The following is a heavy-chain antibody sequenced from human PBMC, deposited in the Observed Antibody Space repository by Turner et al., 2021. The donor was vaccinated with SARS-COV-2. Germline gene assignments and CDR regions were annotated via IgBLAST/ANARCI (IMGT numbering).Heavy chain of an antibody. D-gene: IGHD3-16*01. J-gene: IGHJ4*02. Sequence: EVQLVESGGGLVQPGGALRLSGAASGFTVSSNYMSWVRQAPGKGLEWVSVIYSGGSKYYADSVKGRFTISRHNSKNTLYLQMNSLRAEDTAVYYCARESWGRDPDYWGQGTPVTVSS. CDR3: ARESWGRDPDY. CDR2: IYSGGSK. V-gene: IGHV3-53*04. CDR1: GFTVSSNY.